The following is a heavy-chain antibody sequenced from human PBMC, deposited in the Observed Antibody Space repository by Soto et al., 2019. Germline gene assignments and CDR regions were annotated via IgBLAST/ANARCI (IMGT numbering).Heavy chain of an antibody. Sequence: QVQLVQSGAEVKKPGASVKVSCKASGYTFTSYAMHWVRQAPGQRLEWMGWINAGNGNTKYSQKFQGRVTITRDTSASTGDMELSSLRSEDTTVYYWATAIFVESYYGDYESDAVDIWGQGTMVTVSS. CDR2: INAGNGNT. V-gene: IGHV1-3*01. J-gene: IGHJ3*02. CDR1: GYTFTSYA. CDR3: ATAIFVESYYGDYESDAVDI. D-gene: IGHD4-17*01.